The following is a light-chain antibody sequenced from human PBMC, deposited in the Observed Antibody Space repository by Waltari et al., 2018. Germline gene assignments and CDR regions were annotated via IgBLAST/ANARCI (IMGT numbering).Light chain of an antibody. CDR3: LQHNSYPRT. V-gene: IGKV1-17*03. CDR2: GAS. CDR1: QSISNY. J-gene: IGKJ1*01. Sequence: DIQMTQSPSAMSASVGDRVTITCRASQSISNYLAWFQQKPGKVPKRLIYGASSLQSGVPSRFSGSGSGTEFTLTISSLQPEDFATYYCLQHNSYPRTFCQGTKVEIK.